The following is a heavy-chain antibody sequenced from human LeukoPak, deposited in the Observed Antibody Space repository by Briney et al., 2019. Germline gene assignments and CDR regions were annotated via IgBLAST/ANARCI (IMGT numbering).Heavy chain of an antibody. CDR1: GGSISSYY. CDR3: ARGCLGYFDWFRGIYGMDV. V-gene: IGHV4-59*08. CDR2: IYYSGST. D-gene: IGHD3-9*01. Sequence: SETLSLTCTVSGGSISSYYWSWIRQPPGKGLEWIGYIYYSGSTSYNPSLKNRVTISVDTSKNQFSLKLRSVTAADTAVYYCARGCLGYFDWFRGIYGMDVWGQGTTVTVSS. J-gene: IGHJ6*02.